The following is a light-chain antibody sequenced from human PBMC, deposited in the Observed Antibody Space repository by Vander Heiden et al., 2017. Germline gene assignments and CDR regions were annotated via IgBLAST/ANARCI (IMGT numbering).Light chain of an antibody. CDR3: QQYGSSLCT. CDR2: GAS. Sequence: EIVLTQSPGTLSLSPGERATLYCRASQSVSSSHLAWYQQKPGQAPRLLIYGASSRATGIPDRFSGSGSGTDFTLTISRLEPEDFAVYYCQQYGSSLCTFGQGTKVEIK. J-gene: IGKJ1*01. V-gene: IGKV3-20*01. CDR1: QSVSSSH.